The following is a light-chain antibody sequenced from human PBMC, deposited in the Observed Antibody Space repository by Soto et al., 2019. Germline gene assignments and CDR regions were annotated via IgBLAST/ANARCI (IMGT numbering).Light chain of an antibody. CDR3: SSYTRRSALSV. J-gene: IGLJ1*01. CDR1: SSDVGGYNY. Sequence: QSVLTQPASVSGSPGQSITISCTGTSSDVGGYNYVSWYQQHPGKAPKLMIYDVSNRPSGVSNRFSGSKSGNTASLTISGLQAEDVADYYCSSYTRRSALSVFGSGTKVTVL. CDR2: DVS. V-gene: IGLV2-14*01.